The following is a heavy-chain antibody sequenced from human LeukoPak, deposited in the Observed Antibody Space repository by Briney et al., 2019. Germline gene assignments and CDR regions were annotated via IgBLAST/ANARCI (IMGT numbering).Heavy chain of an antibody. CDR3: ARAWAIAAAGTTKYYFDY. J-gene: IGHJ4*02. V-gene: IGHV4-34*01. Sequence: SETLSLTCAVYGGSFSGYYWSWIRQPPGKGLEWIGEINHSGSTNYNPSLKSRVTISVDTSKNQFSLKLSSVTAADTAVYYCARAWAIAAAGTTKYYFDYWGQGTLVTVSS. D-gene: IGHD6-13*01. CDR1: GGSFSGYY. CDR2: INHSGST.